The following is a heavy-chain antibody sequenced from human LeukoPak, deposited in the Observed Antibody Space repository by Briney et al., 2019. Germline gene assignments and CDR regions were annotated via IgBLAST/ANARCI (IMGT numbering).Heavy chain of an antibody. CDR1: GFTFSSYS. CDR3: ARDPGVAVAGSYFDL. V-gene: IGHV3-21*01. CDR2: ISSSSSYI. J-gene: IGHJ2*01. D-gene: IGHD6-19*01. Sequence: GGSLRLSCAASGFTFSSYSMNWVRQAPGKGLEWVSSISSSSSYIYYADSVKGRFTISRDNAKNSLYLQMNSLRAEDTAVYYCARDPGVAVAGSYFDLWGRGTLVTVSS.